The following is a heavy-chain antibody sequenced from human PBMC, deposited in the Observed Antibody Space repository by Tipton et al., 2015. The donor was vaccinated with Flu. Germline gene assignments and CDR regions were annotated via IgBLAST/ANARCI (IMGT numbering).Heavy chain of an antibody. CDR3: ARVPFGDGYDYYFDF. CDR1: GDSVSRGRYY. CDR2: IYYSGST. D-gene: IGHD5-24*01. V-gene: IGHV4-61*01. Sequence: TLSLTCTVSGDSVSRGRYYWSWLRQTPGKGLEWIGYIYYSGSTTYNPSLKTRVNISIDTSKKQFSLEVSSVIAADTAMYYCARVPFGDGYDYYFDFWGQGILVTVSS. J-gene: IGHJ4*02.